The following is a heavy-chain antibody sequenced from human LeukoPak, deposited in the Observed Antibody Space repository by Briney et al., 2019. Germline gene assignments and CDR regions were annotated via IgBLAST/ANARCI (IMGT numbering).Heavy chain of an antibody. D-gene: IGHD3-10*01. V-gene: IGHV7-4-1*02. CDR2: INTNTGNP. CDR3: ARDVASYHYYGSGSYPNWFDP. Sequence: GASVKVSCKASGGTFSSYAMNWVRQAPGQGLEWMGWINTNTGNPTYAQGFTGRFVFSLDTSVSTAYLQISSLKAEDTAVYYCARDVASYHYYGSGSYPNWFDPWGQGTLVTVSS. CDR1: GGTFSSYA. J-gene: IGHJ5*02.